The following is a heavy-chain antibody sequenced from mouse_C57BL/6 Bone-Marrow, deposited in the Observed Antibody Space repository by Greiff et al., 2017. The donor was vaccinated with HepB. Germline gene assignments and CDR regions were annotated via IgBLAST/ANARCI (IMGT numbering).Heavy chain of an antibody. CDR3: AQIYYGNYGYFDY. CDR1: GYTFTSYW. D-gene: IGHD2-1*01. J-gene: IGHJ2*01. CDR2: IHPNSGST. Sequence: VQLQQPGAELVKPGASVKLSCKASGYTFTSYWMHWVKQRPGQGLEWIGMIHPNSGSTNYNEKFKSKATLTVDKSSSTAYMQLSSLTSEDSAVYYCAQIYYGNYGYFDYWGQGTTLTVSS. V-gene: IGHV1-64*01.